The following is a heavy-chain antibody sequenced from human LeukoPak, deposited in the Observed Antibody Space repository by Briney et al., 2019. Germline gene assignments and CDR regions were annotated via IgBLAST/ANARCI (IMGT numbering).Heavy chain of an antibody. CDR3: ASQGVRGVINDAFDI. CDR1: RYSFTSYW. D-gene: IGHD3-10*01. J-gene: IGHJ3*02. CDR2: IDSSDSYT. V-gene: IGHV5-10-1*01. Sequence: GESLKIYCKGSRYSFTSYWISWVRHMPVKGLGWMGRIDSSDSYTNNSPSFQGHVTISADKSISTAYLQWSRLKASDTAMYYCASQGVRGVINDAFDIWGQGTMVTVSS.